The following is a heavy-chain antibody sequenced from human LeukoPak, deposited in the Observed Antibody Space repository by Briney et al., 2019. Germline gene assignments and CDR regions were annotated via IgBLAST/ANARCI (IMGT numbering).Heavy chain of an antibody. CDR2: IYSSGST. D-gene: IGHD3-9*01. CDR3: ARGLRYFDWLLEVSWFDP. J-gene: IGHJ5*02. V-gene: IGHV4-61*02. CDR1: GGSISSGSYY. Sequence: KTSQTLSLTCTVSGGSISSGSYYWSWIRQPAGKGLEWIGRIYSSGSTNYNPSLKSRVTISVDTSKNQFSLKLSSVTAADTAVYYCARGLRYFDWLLEVSWFDPWGQGTLVTVSS.